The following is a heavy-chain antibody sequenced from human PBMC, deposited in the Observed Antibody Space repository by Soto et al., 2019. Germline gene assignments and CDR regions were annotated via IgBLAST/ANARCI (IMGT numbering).Heavy chain of an antibody. J-gene: IGHJ6*02. CDR2: INPSGGST. Sequence: GASVKVSCKASGYRFSNFYMHWVRQAPGQGLEWMGIINPSGGSTTYAQKFQGKLTMTRDTSTSTVYMEVSSLRPEDTAVYYCARPGAAAGPEYYGLDVWGQGTTVTVSS. CDR1: GYRFSNFY. D-gene: IGHD6-13*01. CDR3: ARPGAAAGPEYYGLDV. V-gene: IGHV1-46*01.